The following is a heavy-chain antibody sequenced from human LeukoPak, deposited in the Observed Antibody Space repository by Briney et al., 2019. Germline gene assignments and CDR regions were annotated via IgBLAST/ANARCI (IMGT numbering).Heavy chain of an antibody. V-gene: IGHV1-69*04. Sequence: ASVKVSCKASGGTFSSYAISWVRQAPGQGLEWMGRIIPIFGIANYAQKFQGRVTITADKSTSTAYMELSSLRSEDTAVYYCARDDHGGNYFDYWGQGTLVTVSS. CDR1: GGTFSSYA. J-gene: IGHJ4*02. D-gene: IGHD4-23*01. CDR2: IIPIFGIA. CDR3: ARDDHGGNYFDY.